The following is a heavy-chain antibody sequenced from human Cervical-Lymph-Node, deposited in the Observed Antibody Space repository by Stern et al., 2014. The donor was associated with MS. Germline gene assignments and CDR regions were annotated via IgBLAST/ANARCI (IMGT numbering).Heavy chain of an antibody. D-gene: IGHD3-10*01. CDR1: GFSLTTGGGG. J-gene: IGHJ4*02. V-gene: IGHV2-5*02. Sequence: QVPLGESGPTLVKPTQPLTLTCTFSGFSLTTGGGGVGWIRRPPGKALEWLALIYWDDDRRYSPALRSRLTLTPDASKNQVVLTMTNMDPVDTATYYCAHRRGGSYCFDYWGQGTLVTVSS. CDR2: IYWDDDR. CDR3: AHRRGGSYCFDY.